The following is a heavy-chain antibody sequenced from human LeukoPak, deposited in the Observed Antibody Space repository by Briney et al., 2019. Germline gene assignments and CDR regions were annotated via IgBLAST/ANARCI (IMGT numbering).Heavy chain of an antibody. CDR3: ARSPGVVTMFDY. CDR1: GFSLSTSGMC. J-gene: IGHJ4*02. CDR2: IDWDDDK. V-gene: IGHV2-70*11. D-gene: IGHD2-21*02. Sequence: ESGPTLVNPTRTLTLTCTFSGFSLSTSGMCVSWIRQPPGKALEWLARIDWDDDKYYSTSLKTRLTISKDTSKNQVVLTMTNMDPVDTATYYCARSPGVVTMFDYWGQGTLVTVSS.